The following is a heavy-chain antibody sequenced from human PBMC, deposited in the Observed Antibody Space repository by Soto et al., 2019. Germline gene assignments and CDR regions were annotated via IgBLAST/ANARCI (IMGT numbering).Heavy chain of an antibody. D-gene: IGHD1-26*01. J-gene: IGHJ4*02. CDR3: ASVYSGSYYVFY. V-gene: IGHV3-7*05. CDR2: IKEDGSEK. Sequence: PGGSLRLSCEASGFTFSSYWMSWVRQAPGKGLEWVASIKEDGSEKVYVDSVKGRFTISRDNAKYFLYLQLNSLTAADTAVYYCASVYSGSYYVFYWGQGTLVTVSS. CDR1: GFTFSSYW.